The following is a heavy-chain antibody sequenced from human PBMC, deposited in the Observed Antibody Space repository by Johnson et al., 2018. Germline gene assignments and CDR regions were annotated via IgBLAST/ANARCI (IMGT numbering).Heavy chain of an antibody. CDR2: VRGDGSSA. J-gene: IGHJ6*03. Sequence: VQLQESGGGLVQPGGSLRLSCTTSGFPFTKFWIHWVRQDPEKGLLWVSRVRGDGSSAHYADAVRGRFTVSRDNAKNTVYLQMNRLRVEDTAVYYCAREHYYYYMDVWGKGTTVTVSS. V-gene: IGHV3-74*01. CDR3: AREHYYYYMDV. CDR1: GFPFTKFW.